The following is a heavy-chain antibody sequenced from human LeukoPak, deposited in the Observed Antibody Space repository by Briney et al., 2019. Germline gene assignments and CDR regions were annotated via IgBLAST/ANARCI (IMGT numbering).Heavy chain of an antibody. CDR1: GGSISRNF. J-gene: IGHJ3*02. V-gene: IGHV4-4*07. Sequence: KPSETLSLTCTVSGGSISRNFWSWIRQPAGKGLEYIGRISTTGTTNYNPSLKGRVTMSVDTSRNQFSLVVSSVTAADTALYYCARALLPAAFGAFDIWGQGTTVTVSS. CDR2: ISTTGTT. CDR3: ARALLPAAFGAFDI. D-gene: IGHD2-2*01.